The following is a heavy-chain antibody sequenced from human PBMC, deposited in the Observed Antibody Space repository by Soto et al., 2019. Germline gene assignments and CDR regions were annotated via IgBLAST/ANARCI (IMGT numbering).Heavy chain of an antibody. V-gene: IGHV1-18*01. Sequence: QVQLVQSGAEVTKPGASVKVSCKASGYTFTSYGFSWVRQAPGQGLEWMGWISAYNGNTHYAQKSQGRVTMTTDTSTSTAYMELRSLRSDDTAVSYCAREGSSPYYYDDMAVWGQGPTVTVSS. D-gene: IGHD1-26*01. CDR1: GYTFTSYG. J-gene: IGHJ6*02. CDR2: ISAYNGNT. CDR3: AREGSSPYYYDDMAV.